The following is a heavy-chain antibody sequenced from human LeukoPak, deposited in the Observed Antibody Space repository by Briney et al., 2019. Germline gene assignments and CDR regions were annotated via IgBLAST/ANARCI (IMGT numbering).Heavy chain of an antibody. CDR3: ARDPLRGLSSSSLPTWFDP. Sequence: ASVKVSCKVSGYTLTELSMHWVRQAPGKGLEWMGGFDPEDGETIYAQKFQGRVTMTEDTSTDTAYMELSSLRSEDTAVYYCARDPLRGLSSSSLPTWFDPWGQGTLVTVSS. J-gene: IGHJ5*02. D-gene: IGHD6-6*01. CDR2: FDPEDGET. V-gene: IGHV1-24*01. CDR1: GYTLTELS.